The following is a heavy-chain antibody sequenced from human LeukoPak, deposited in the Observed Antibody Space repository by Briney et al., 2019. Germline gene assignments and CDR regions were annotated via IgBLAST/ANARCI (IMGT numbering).Heavy chain of an antibody. V-gene: IGHV3-13*04. J-gene: IGHJ3*02. CDR1: GFTFSSYD. CDR2: IDTAYNT. D-gene: IGHD2-15*01. Sequence: GGSLRLSCAASGFTFSSYDMHWVRQATGKGLEWVSAIDTAYNTFYPGSVRGRFTISRENAKNSLYLQMSNVRAGDTAVYYCARTSKVASVMDIWGQGTMVTVSS. CDR3: ARTSKVASVMDI.